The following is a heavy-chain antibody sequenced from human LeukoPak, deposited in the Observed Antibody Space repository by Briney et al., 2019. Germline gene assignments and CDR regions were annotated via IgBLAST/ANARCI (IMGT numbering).Heavy chain of an antibody. V-gene: IGHV1-2*04. CDR3: ARGPRFGGVIVPDFYYGMDV. D-gene: IGHD3-16*02. J-gene: IGHJ6*04. CDR1: GYTFTGYY. CDR2: INPNSGGT. Sequence: ASVKVSCKASGYTFTGYYMHWVRQAPGQGLEWMGWINPNSGGTNYAQKFQGWVTMTRDTSISTAYMERSRLRSDDTAVYYCARGPRFGGVIVPDFYYGMDVWGKGTTVTVSS.